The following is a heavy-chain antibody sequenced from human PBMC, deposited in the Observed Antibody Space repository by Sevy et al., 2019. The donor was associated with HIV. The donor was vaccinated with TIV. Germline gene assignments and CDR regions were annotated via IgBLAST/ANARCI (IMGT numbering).Heavy chain of an antibody. CDR3: ARARLRWSYYFDY. V-gene: IGHV3-7*03. J-gene: IGHJ4*02. CDR2: IKQDGSEK. D-gene: IGHD4-17*01. Sequence: GGSLRLSCAASGFTFSSYWMSWVRQAPGKGLEWVANIKQDGSEKYYVDSVKGRFTISRDNAKNSLYLQMNGLRAEDTAVYYCARARLRWSYYFDYWGQGTLVTVSS. CDR1: GFTFSSYW.